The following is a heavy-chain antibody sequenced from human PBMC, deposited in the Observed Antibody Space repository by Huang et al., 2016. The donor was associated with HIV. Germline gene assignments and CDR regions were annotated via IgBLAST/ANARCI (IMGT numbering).Heavy chain of an antibody. V-gene: IGHV1-24*01. CDR2: FAPEHGET. CDR1: GYTLTELS. CDR3: AAGYDTYYDI. D-gene: IGHD2-21*01. J-gene: IGHJ3*02. Sequence: QVQLVQSGAEVKKPGASVKVSCTVSGYTLTELSIHWVRQAPGKGLEWMGVFAPEHGETIYAQNFQGRVTMTEDTSTDTAYMELHSLRPEDTAVYYCAAGYDTYYDIWGQGTMVIASS.